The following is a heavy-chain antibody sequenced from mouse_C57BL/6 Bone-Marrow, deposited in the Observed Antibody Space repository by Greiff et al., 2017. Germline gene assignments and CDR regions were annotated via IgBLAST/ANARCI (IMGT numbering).Heavy chain of an antibody. CDR1: GISLTSYG. Sequence: VQLVESGPGLVAPSQSLSITCTVSGISLTSYGVDWVRQSPGKGLEWLGVIWGVGSTNYNSALKSRLSISKDNSKSQVFLKMNSLQTDDTAMYYCARDYGSSYGYWYFDVWGTGTTVTVSS. V-gene: IGHV2-6*01. CDR3: ARDYGSSYGYWYFDV. D-gene: IGHD1-1*01. CDR2: IWGVGST. J-gene: IGHJ1*03.